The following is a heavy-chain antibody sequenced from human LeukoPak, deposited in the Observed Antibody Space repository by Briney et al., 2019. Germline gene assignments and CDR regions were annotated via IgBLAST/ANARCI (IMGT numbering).Heavy chain of an antibody. CDR3: VRDLT. CDR1: GFTFSDNR. J-gene: IGHJ5*02. Sequence: GGSLRLSCAASGFTFSDNRLSWVRQAPGKGLEWVSVIYSDGPAYYADSVKGRFTISRDNSKSTLYLQMNSLRADDTAVYYCVRDLTWGQGTLVTVST. CDR2: IYSDGPA. V-gene: IGHV3-53*01.